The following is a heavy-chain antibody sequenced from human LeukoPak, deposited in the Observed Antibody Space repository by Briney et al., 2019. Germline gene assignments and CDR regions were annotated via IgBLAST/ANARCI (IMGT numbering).Heavy chain of an antibody. CDR2: ISYDGSNK. J-gene: IGHJ6*02. V-gene: IGHV3-30-3*01. CDR1: GFTFSSYA. Sequence: GRSLRLSCAASGFTFSSYAMHWVRQAPGKGLEWVAVISYDGSNKYYADSVKGRFTISRDNSKNTLYLQMDSLRAEDTAVYYCTRGHYYDMDVWGQGTTVTVSS. CDR3: TRGHYYDMDV.